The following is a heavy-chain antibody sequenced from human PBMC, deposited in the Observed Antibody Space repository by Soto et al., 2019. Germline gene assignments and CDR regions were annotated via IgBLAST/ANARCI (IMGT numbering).Heavy chain of an antibody. CDR2: TYSGGST. V-gene: IGHV3-66*01. J-gene: IGHJ4*02. D-gene: IGHD6-25*01. CDR1: RFTVSSNY. Sequence: EVQLVESGGGLVQPGGSLRLSCAASRFTVSSNYMSWVRQAPGKGPEWVSVTYSGGSTYYADSVKGRFTISRDNSKNTLYLQMNSLRAEDTAVYYCASAPSWTAGPFDYWGQGTLVTVSS. CDR3: ASAPSWTAGPFDY.